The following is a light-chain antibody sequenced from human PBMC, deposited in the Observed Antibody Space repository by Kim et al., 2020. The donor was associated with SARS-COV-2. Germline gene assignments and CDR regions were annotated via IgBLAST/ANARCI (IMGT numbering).Light chain of an antibody. Sequence: AQGKTARITCGGNNIGSQSVHWYQQKPGQAPVVVVYDDSDRPSGIPERFSGSNSGNTATLTISRVEAGDEADYYCQVWDTSSDHVVFGGGTQLTVL. CDR1: NIGSQS. J-gene: IGLJ2*01. V-gene: IGLV3-21*03. CDR2: DDS. CDR3: QVWDTSSDHVV.